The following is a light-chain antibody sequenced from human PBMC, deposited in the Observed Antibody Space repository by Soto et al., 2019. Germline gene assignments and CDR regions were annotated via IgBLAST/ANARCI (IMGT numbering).Light chain of an antibody. CDR1: SSNIGSKY. CDR3: ATWDDSLSAWV. J-gene: IGLJ3*02. V-gene: IGLV1-47*01. CDR2: KSD. Sequence: QSALTQTPSASGTPGQRVTISCSGSSSNIGSKYVYWYQQLPGTAPKLLIYKSDQRPSGVPDRFSGSKSGTSASLAISGLRSEDEADYHCATWDDSLSAWVFGGGTKVTVL.